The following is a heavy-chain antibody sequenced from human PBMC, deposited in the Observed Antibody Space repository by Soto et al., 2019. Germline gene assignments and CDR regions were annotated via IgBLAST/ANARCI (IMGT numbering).Heavy chain of an antibody. Sequence: QVQLQQWGAGLLKPSETLSLTCAVYGGSLSGYYWSWIRQPPGKALEWIREINYSGNTNYNPSLKGRVTISVDTSKNLLFLNLSSVTAADAAMYYCARHHVRGRSIAGAAEFCGQGTLVTVSS. V-gene: IGHV4-34*01. CDR3: ARHHVRGRSIAGAAEF. CDR1: GGSLSGYY. CDR2: INYSGNT. J-gene: IGHJ4*02. D-gene: IGHD1-26*01.